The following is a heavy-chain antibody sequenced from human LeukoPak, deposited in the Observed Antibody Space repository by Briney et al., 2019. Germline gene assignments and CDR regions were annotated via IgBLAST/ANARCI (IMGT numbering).Heavy chain of an antibody. Sequence: SVKVSCKASGGTFSSYAISWVRQAPGQGLEWMGRIIPILVIANYAQKFQGRDTITADKSTSTAYMELSSLRSEDTAVYYCARSHDYDFWSGYGNWFDPWGQGTLVTVSS. CDR1: GGTFSSYA. J-gene: IGHJ5*02. CDR2: IIPILVIA. V-gene: IGHV1-69*04. D-gene: IGHD3-3*01. CDR3: ARSHDYDFWSGYGNWFDP.